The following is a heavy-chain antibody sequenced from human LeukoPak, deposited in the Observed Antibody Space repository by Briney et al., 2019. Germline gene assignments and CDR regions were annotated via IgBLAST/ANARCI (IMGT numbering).Heavy chain of an antibody. V-gene: IGHV3-30-3*01. CDR2: ISYDGSNK. CDR3: ARDQDFGVVIPDY. CDR1: GFTFSSYA. J-gene: IGHJ4*02. Sequence: PGGSLRLSCAASGFTFSSYAMHWVRQAPGKGLEWVAVISYDGSNKYYADSVKGRFTISRDNSKNTLYLQMNSLRAEDTAVYYCARDQDFGVVIPDYWGQGTLVTVSS. D-gene: IGHD3-3*01.